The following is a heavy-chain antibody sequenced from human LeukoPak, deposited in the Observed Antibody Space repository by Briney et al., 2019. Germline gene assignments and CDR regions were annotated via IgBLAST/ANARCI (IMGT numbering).Heavy chain of an antibody. J-gene: IGHJ6*03. CDR1: GGSFSGYY. Sequence: SETLSLTCAVYGGSFSGYYWNWIRQPPGKGLEWVGEVYHTGSTNYNPSLKSRVTISVDTSKNQFSLKVNSMTAADTAVYYCARVSFYYFYMDVWGKGTTVTVSS. CDR2: VYHTGST. CDR3: ARVSFYYFYMDV. V-gene: IGHV4-34*01.